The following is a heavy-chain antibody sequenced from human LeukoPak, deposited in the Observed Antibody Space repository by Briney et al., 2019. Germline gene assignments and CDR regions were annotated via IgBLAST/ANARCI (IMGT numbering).Heavy chain of an antibody. CDR1: GGSISSYY. CDR2: IYYSGST. D-gene: IGHD6-19*01. V-gene: IGHV4-59*01. Sequence: SETLSLTCTVSGGSISSYYWSWIRQPPGKGLEWIGYIYYSGSTNYNPSLKSRVTISVDTSKNQFSLKLSSVTAADTAVYYCARALSLVAGPNPNYYYYYMDVWGKGTTVTVSS. J-gene: IGHJ6*03. CDR3: ARALSLVAGPNPNYYYYYMDV.